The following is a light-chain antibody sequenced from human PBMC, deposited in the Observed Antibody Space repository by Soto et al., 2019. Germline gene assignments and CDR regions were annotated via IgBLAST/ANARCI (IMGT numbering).Light chain of an antibody. CDR2: EVT. Sequence: QSVLTQPRSVSGTPGQSVTISCTGTGSDVGGYDYVSWYQHHPGKAPKVMIYEVTNRPSGVSNRFSGSKSGNTASLTISGLLAEDEADYYCSSYTSSSTDVFGTGTKVTVL. V-gene: IGLV2-14*01. J-gene: IGLJ1*01. CDR3: SSYTSSSTDV. CDR1: GSDVGGYDY.